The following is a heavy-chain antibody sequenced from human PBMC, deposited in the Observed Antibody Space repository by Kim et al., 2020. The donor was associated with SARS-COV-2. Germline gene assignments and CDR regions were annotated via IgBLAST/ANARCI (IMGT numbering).Heavy chain of an antibody. D-gene: IGHD6-19*01. CDR3: AKEYSSGWYYFDY. CDR1: GFTFSSYA. CDR2: ISASGGST. V-gene: IGHV3-23*01. J-gene: IGHJ4*02. Sequence: GGSLRLSCAASGFTFSSYAMSWVRQAPGEGLEWVSTISASGGSTYYADSVKGRFTISRDNSKNTLYLQMNSLRAEDTAVYYCAKEYSSGWYYFDYWGQGTLVTVSS.